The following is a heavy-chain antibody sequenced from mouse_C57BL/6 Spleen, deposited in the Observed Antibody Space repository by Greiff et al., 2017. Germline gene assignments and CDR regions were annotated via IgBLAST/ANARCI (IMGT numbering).Heavy chain of an antibody. CDR1: GYTFTSYW. CDR2: INPSNGGT. J-gene: IGHJ2*01. D-gene: IGHD1-1*01. CDR3: ASADEYYGEVDY. Sequence: QVQLQQPGTELVKPGASVKMSCKASGYTFTSYWMNWVKQRPGQGLEWIGHINPSNGGTNYNGKFKSKATLTVDKSSSTAYLQLSSLTSEDSAVYDCASADEYYGEVDYWGKGTTLTVSS. V-gene: IGHV1-53*01.